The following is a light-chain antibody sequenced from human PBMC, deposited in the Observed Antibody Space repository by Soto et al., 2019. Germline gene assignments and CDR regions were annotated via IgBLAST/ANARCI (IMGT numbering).Light chain of an antibody. Sequence: DIQMTQSPSALSASVGDRATITCRASQSISSWLAWYQQKPGKAPKLLIYDASTLQSGVPSRYSGSGSGTEVTLTISSLQPEDFATYYCQQSYSTPETFGQGTKV. V-gene: IGKV1-5*01. CDR1: QSISSW. J-gene: IGKJ1*01. CDR2: DAS. CDR3: QQSYSTPET.